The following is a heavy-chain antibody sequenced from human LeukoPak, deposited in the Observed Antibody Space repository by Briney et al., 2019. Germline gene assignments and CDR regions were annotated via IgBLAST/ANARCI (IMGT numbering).Heavy chain of an antibody. Sequence: PGGSLRLSCAASGFTFSSYGMHWVRQAPGKGLEWVAFIRYDGSNKYYADSVKGRFTISRDNSKNTLYLQMKSLRAEDTAVYYCATQNCRGGDCYSPYYYYYMDVWGKGTTVTISS. CDR3: ATQNCRGGDCYSPYYYYYMDV. CDR2: IRYDGSNK. D-gene: IGHD2-21*02. CDR1: GFTFSSYG. J-gene: IGHJ6*03. V-gene: IGHV3-30*02.